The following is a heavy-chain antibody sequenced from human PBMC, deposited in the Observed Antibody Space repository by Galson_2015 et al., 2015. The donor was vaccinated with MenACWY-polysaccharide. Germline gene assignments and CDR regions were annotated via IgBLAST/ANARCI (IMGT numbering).Heavy chain of an antibody. J-gene: IGHJ3*01. D-gene: IGHD6-13*01. CDR3: AKDRGSSWSVGVLHF. Sequence: SLRLSCAASGFTFSAYGIHWVRQVPGKGLEWVAVISTAGSTKYYADSVKGRFTISRDNSKNTLYLQMNSLRTEDTAVYYCAKDRGSSWSVGVLHFSGQGTMVIVSS. CDR2: ISTAGSTK. V-gene: IGHV3-30*18. CDR1: GFTFSAYG.